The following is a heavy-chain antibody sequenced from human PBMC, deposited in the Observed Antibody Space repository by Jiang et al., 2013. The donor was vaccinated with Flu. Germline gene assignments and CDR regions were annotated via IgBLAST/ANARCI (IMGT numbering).Heavy chain of an antibody. J-gene: IGHJ4*02. CDR3: ASGYCSGGSCYFDY. CDR1: GDSVSSNSAA. D-gene: IGHD2-15*01. Sequence: CAISGDSVSSNSAAWNWVRQSPSRGLEWLGRTYYRSRWKNDYAVSVKSRITINPDTSKNQFSLQLNSVTPEDTAVYYCASGYCSGGSCYFDYWGQGTLVTVSS. V-gene: IGHV6-1*01. CDR2: TYYRSRWKN.